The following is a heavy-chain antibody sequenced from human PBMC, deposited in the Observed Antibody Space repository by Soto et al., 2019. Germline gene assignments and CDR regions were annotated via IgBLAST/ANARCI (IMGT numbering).Heavy chain of an antibody. D-gene: IGHD2-15*01. J-gene: IGHJ4*02. CDR2: ISYSGNT. CDR3: AGLRGYAGSPIDY. V-gene: IGHV4-59*01. CDR1: GGSISSYY. Sequence: SETLSLTCTVSGGSISSYYWSWIRQPPGKGLEWIGYISYSGNTNYDPSLKSRVTMSVDTPKNQFSLRLSSVTTADTAVYYCAGLRGYAGSPIDYWGQGTLVTVSS.